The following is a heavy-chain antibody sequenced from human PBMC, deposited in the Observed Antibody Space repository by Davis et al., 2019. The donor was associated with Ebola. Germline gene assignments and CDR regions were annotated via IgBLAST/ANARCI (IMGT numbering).Heavy chain of an antibody. J-gene: IGHJ4*02. CDR2: IWYDGSNK. CDR3: ARDGSHYDFWSGYCLD. V-gene: IGHV3-33*08. D-gene: IGHD3-3*01. Sequence: PGGSLRLSCAASGFTFSSYGMHWVRQAPGKGLEWVAVIWYDGSNKYYADSVKGRFTISRDNSKNTLYLQMNSLRAEDTAVYYCARDGSHYDFWSGYCLDWGQGTLVTVSS. CDR1: GFTFSSYG.